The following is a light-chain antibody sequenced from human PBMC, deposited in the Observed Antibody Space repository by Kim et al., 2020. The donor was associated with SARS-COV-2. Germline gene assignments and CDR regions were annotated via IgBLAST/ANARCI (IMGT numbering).Light chain of an antibody. V-gene: IGKV3D-15*01. Sequence: ERVVTQSPVPLSVSPGERATLSCRASQGISTNLAWYQQKPGQAPRLLISAASTRATGIPARFSGGGSGTEFTLTISSLQSEDFAVYYCQQYHDWPPTFGQGTKVDIK. CDR3: QQYHDWPPT. CDR2: AAS. CDR1: QGISTN. J-gene: IGKJ1*01.